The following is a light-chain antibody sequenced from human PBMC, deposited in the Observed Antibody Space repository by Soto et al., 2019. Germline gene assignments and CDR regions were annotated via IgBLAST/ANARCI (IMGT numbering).Light chain of an antibody. CDR1: SSDIGTYDH. J-gene: IGLJ1*01. CDR2: SVS. V-gene: IGLV2-14*01. CDR3: ISYTVSRSNV. Sequence: QSALTQPASVSGSPGQSITISCSGTSSDIGTYDHVAWFQQFPGKTPKLVIYSVSDRPSGVSYRFSGSKSGNTGSLTISGLQADDEADYYCISYTVSRSNVFGTGTKVTVL.